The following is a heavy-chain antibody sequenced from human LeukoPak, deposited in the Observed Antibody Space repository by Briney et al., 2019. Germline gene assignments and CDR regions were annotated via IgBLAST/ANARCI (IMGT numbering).Heavy chain of an antibody. CDR3: ARGGIRGYSAFDNLDF. Sequence: SDTLSFTWAVSGASTNDFYWIWIRQPPGKGLEWIGYVYSGGSTNYNPSLKSRVSMSVDTSNNQSSLTLTSVTAADTAFYYCARGGIRGYSAFDNLDFWGLGTHVTVSS. CDR1: GASTNDFY. D-gene: IGHD5-18*01. CDR2: VYSGGST. V-gene: IGHV4-59*01. J-gene: IGHJ4*02.